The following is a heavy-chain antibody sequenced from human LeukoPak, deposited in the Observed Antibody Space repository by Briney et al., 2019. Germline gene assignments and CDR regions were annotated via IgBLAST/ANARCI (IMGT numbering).Heavy chain of an antibody. CDR2: ISSSSSYI. V-gene: IGHV3-21*01. Sequence: GGSLRLSCAASGFTFSSYSMNWVRQAPGKGLEWVSSISSSSSYIYYADSVKGRFTISRDNAKNSLYLQMNSLRAGDTAVYYCARGSQQLATGDDYWGQGTLVTVSS. J-gene: IGHJ4*02. D-gene: IGHD6-13*01. CDR1: GFTFSSYS. CDR3: ARGSQQLATGDDY.